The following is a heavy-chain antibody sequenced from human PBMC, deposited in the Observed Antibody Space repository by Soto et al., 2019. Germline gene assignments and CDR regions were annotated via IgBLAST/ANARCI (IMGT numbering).Heavy chain of an antibody. CDR2: IYSGGST. D-gene: IGHD6-6*01. V-gene: IGHV3-53*02. J-gene: IGHJ6*02. CDR1: GFTVSSNY. CDR3: ARDRDSSSAVPFGYYGMDV. Sequence: EVQLVETGGGLIQPGGSLRLSCAASGFTVSSNYMSWVRQAPGKGLEGVSVIYSGGSTYYADSVKGRFTISRDNSKNTLYLQMNSLRAEDTAVYYCARDRDSSSAVPFGYYGMDVWGQGTTVTVSS.